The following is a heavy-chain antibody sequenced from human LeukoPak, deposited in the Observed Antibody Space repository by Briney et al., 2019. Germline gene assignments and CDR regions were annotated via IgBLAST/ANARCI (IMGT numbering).Heavy chain of an antibody. D-gene: IGHD3-22*01. Sequence: SETLSLTCTVSGGSISSFYWSWIRQPPGKGLEWIGYIYYTGSTNYNSSLKSRVTISVDTSKNQFSLKLSSVTAAYTAVYYCARTYYYDSSGRPFDYWGQGTLVTVSS. CDR3: ARTYYYDSSGRPFDY. J-gene: IGHJ4*02. V-gene: IGHV4-59*08. CDR1: GGSISSFY. CDR2: IYYTGST.